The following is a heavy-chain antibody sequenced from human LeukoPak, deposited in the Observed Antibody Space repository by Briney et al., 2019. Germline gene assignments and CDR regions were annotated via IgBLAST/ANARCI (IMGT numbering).Heavy chain of an antibody. CDR3: ARVDGSCSGGSCPSGNWFEP. Sequence: PSETLSLTCAVYGGSFSGYYWSWIRQPPGKGLEWIGEINHSGSTNYNPSLKSRVTISVDTSKNQFSLKLNSVTAADTAVYYCARVDGSCSGGSCPSGNWFEPWGQGTLVTVSS. D-gene: IGHD2-15*01. V-gene: IGHV4-34*01. J-gene: IGHJ5*02. CDR1: GGSFSGYY. CDR2: INHSGST.